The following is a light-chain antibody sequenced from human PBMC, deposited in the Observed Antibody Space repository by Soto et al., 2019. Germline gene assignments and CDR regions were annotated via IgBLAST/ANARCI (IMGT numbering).Light chain of an antibody. CDR3: QQYNIWRSIT. V-gene: IGKV3-15*01. J-gene: IGKJ5*01. CDR2: DIS. Sequence: IVVTQSTATLSVSPCEIATLSCSSSQSVGNKVAWYQHKPGQTPRLIIYDISTRAAGVPARFSGSGYGTDFTLTISSLQSEDFAVYYCQQYNIWRSITFGQGTRLEIK. CDR1: QSVGNK.